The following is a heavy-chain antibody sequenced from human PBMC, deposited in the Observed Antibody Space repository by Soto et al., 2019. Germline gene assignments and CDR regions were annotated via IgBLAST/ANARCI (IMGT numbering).Heavy chain of an antibody. CDR1: GGSVSSDSYY. CDR3: AREGGRRRDGYNDLDY. CDR2: IYYSGST. Sequence: PSETLSLTCTVSGGSVSSDSYYWSWIRQPPGKGLEWIGYIYYSGSTNSNPSLKRRVTISVDTSKNQFSLQLSSVTAADTAVYYCAREGGRRRDGYNDLDYGGQGTLITVSS. J-gene: IGHJ4*02. D-gene: IGHD5-12*01. V-gene: IGHV4-61*01.